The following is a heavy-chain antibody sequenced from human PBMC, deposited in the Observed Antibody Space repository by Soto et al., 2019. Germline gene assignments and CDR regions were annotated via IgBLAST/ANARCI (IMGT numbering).Heavy chain of an antibody. CDR1: GFTFKNYA. Sequence: PGGSLRLSCAASGFTFKNYAMSWVRQAPGKGLDWVSGISGSGGSKYYPDSVKGRFTISRDNSKNILYLQMNSLRVDDTAVYYCAKPSFIVVVPAARLSNAFDIWGQGTMVT. D-gene: IGHD2-2*01. CDR2: ISGSGGSK. J-gene: IGHJ3*02. V-gene: IGHV3-23*01. CDR3: AKPSFIVVVPAARLSNAFDI.